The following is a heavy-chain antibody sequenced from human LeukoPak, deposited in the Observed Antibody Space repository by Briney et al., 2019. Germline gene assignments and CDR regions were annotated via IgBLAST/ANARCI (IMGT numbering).Heavy chain of an antibody. D-gene: IGHD1-26*01. CDR1: GFTFSGSA. J-gene: IGHJ6*03. CDR3: ARARYSGYYYYYYMDV. V-gene: IGHV3-73*01. CDR2: IRSKANSYAT. Sequence: GGSLRLSCTASGFTFSGSAMHWVRQASGKGLEWVGRIRSKANSYATVYAASVKGRFTISRDDSKNTAYLQMNSLKTEDTAVYYCARARYSGYYYYYYMDVWGKGTTVTISS.